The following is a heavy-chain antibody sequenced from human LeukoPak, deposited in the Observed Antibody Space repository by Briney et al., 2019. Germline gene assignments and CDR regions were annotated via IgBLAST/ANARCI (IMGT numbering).Heavy chain of an antibody. V-gene: IGHV3-23*01. CDR3: AKGPPYYYDSSGYYSEYYFDY. J-gene: IGHJ4*02. CDR2: ISGSGGST. D-gene: IGHD3-22*01. CDR1: GFTFSSCA. Sequence: GGSLRLSCAASGFTFSSCAMSWVRQAPGKGLEWVSAISGSGGSTYYADSVKGRFTISRDNSKNTLYLQMNSLRAEDTAVYYCAKGPPYYYDSSGYYSEYYFDYWGQGTLVTVSS.